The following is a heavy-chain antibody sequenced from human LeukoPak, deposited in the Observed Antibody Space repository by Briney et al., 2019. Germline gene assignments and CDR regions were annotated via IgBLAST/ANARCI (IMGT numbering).Heavy chain of an antibody. CDR2: ISAYNGNT. D-gene: IGHD2-2*01. V-gene: IGHV1-18*01. J-gene: IGHJ5*02. CDR3: ARGRVPAATSAGP. Sequence: GASVKVSCKASGYTFTSYGISWVRQAPGQGLEWMGWISAYNGNTNYAQKFQGRVTITTDESTSTAYMELSSLRSEDTAVYYCARGRVPAATSAGPWGQGTLVTVSS. CDR1: GYTFTSYG.